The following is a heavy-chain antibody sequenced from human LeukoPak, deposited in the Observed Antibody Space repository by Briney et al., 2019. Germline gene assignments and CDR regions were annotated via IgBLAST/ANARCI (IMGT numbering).Heavy chain of an antibody. J-gene: IGHJ6*02. D-gene: IGHD1-26*01. CDR1: GFTFSDYS. Sequence: GGSLRLSCAASGFTFSDYSMNWVRQAPGKGLEWVAVISYDGSNKYYADSVKGRFTISRDNSKNTLYLQMNSLRAEDTAVYYCAKDRGYSGSHYYYGMDVWGQGTTVTVSS. CDR2: ISYDGSNK. CDR3: AKDRGYSGSHYYYGMDV. V-gene: IGHV3-30*18.